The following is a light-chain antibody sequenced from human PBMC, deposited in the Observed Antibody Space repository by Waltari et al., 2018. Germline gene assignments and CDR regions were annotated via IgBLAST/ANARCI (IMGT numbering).Light chain of an antibody. J-gene: IGLJ3*02. Sequence: QTVVTQEPSLSVSPGGTVTLTCALSSGSLSTTSYATWYQQTPGQAPRTLLYNANARSSVVHERFSGSSLGNTAALTITGAQADDESDYCCALYMGSGIWVFGGGTRLTVL. CDR3: ALYMGSGIWV. CDR2: NAN. CDR1: SGSLSTTSY. V-gene: IGLV8-61*01.